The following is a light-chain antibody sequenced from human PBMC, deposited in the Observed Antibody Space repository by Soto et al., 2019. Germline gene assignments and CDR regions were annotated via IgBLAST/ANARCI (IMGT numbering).Light chain of an antibody. J-gene: IGKJ1*01. Sequence: EIVMTQSPATLSVSPVERATLSCRASQSVSSSYLAWYQQKPGQPPRLLIYGASTRATGIPARFSGSGSGTEFTLTISSLQSVDFAVYSCQQYNNWPWTFGQGTKVDIK. CDR3: QQYNNWPWT. V-gene: IGKV3-15*01. CDR2: GAS. CDR1: QSVSSSY.